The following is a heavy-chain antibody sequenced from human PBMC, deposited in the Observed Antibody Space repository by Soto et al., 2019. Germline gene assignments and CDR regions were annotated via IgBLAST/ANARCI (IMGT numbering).Heavy chain of an antibody. D-gene: IGHD3-3*01. CDR3: ARDQDVYDFWSGYYGLPSAPNYYYYGMDV. CDR1: GYTFTSYY. V-gene: IGHV1-46*01. J-gene: IGHJ6*02. CDR2: INPSGGST. Sequence: ASVKVSCKASGYTFTSYYMHWVRQAPGQGLEWMGIINPSGGSTSHAQKFQGRVTMTRDTSTSTVYMELSSLRSEDTAVYYCARDQDVYDFWSGYYGLPSAPNYYYYGMDVWGQGTTVTVSS.